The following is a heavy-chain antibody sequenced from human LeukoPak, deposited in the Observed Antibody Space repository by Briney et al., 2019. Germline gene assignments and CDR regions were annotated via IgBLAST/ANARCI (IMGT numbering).Heavy chain of an antibody. CDR2: IYHTGST. Sequence: SETLSLTCAVSGGSITNGNYWWSWVRQPPGKGLEWIGEIYHTGSTNYNPSLKSRVTISVDKSKNQFSLKLSSVTAADTAVYYCASPPTYYYDSSGYYPWGQGTLVTVSS. V-gene: IGHV4-4*02. J-gene: IGHJ5*02. D-gene: IGHD3-22*01. CDR3: ASPPTYYYDSSGYYP. CDR1: GGSITNGNYW.